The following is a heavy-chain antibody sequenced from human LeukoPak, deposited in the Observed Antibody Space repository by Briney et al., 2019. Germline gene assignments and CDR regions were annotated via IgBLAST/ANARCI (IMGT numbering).Heavy chain of an antibody. V-gene: IGHV4-31*03. D-gene: IGHD3-3*01. CDR3: ARLRSRSYYDFWSGYSEADY. CDR2: IYYSGST. CDR1: GGSISSGGYY. J-gene: IGHJ4*02. Sequence: PSQTLSLTCTVSGGSISSGGYYWSWIRQHPGKGLEWIGYIYYSGSTYYNPSLKSRVTISVDTSKNQFTLKLSSVTAADTAVYYCARLRSRSYYDFWSGYSEADYWGQGTLVTVSS.